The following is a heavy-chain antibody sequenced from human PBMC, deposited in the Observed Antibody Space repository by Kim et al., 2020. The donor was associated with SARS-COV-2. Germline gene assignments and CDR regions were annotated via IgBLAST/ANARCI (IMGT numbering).Heavy chain of an antibody. Sequence: SVKGRFTISRDNSKNTLYLQMNSLRAEDMAVYYCAKALRPPPYYYYGMDVWGQGTTVTVSS. V-gene: IGHV3-23*01. CDR3: AKALRPPPYYYYGMDV. J-gene: IGHJ6*02. D-gene: IGHD5-12*01.